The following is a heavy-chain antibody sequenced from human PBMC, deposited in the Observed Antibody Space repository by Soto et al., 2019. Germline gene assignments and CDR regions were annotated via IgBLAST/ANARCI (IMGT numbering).Heavy chain of an antibody. Sequence: PSETLSLTCTVYGGSFSGYYWTWIRQPPGKGLEWIGYIFYSGSSNYNPSLRSRVTISIHTSKNQISLKLSSVTAADTAVYYCARVSFFNRGNDLLFGPWGQGTLVTVSS. D-gene: IGHD5-12*01. CDR2: IFYSGSS. J-gene: IGHJ5*02. CDR3: ARVSFFNRGNDLLFGP. CDR1: GGSFSGYY. V-gene: IGHV4-59*01.